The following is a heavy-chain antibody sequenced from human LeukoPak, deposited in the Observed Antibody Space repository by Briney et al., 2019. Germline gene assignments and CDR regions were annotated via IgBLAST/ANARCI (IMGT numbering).Heavy chain of an antibody. CDR2: IYSSGST. D-gene: IGHD3-22*01. J-gene: IGHJ3*02. CDR3: ARIITMIVVVIPGPDAFDI. Sequence: SETLSLTCTVSGGSMRSYYWSWIRQPAGKGLEWIGRIYSSGSTNHSPSLKSRVTISVDTSKNQFSLKLSSVTAADTAVYYCARIITMIVVVIPGPDAFDIWGQGTMVTVSS. CDR1: GGSMRSYY. V-gene: IGHV4-4*07.